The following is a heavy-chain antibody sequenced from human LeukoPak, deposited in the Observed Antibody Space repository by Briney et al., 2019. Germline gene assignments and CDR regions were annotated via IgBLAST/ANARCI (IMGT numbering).Heavy chain of an antibody. V-gene: IGHV3-30*02. D-gene: IGHD2-2*01. J-gene: IGHJ1*01. CDR3: AKVVVPAAMVGREYFQH. Sequence: GGSLRLSCAASGFTFSSYWMSWVRQAPGKGLEWVAFIRYDGSNKYYADSVKGRFTISRDNSKNTLYLQMNGLRAEDTAVYYCAKVVVPAAMVGREYFQHWGQGTLVTVSS. CDR1: GFTFSSYW. CDR2: IRYDGSNK.